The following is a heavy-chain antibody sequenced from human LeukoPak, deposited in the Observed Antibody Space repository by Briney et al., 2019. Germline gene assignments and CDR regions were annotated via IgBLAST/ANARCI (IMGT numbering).Heavy chain of an antibody. CDR3: ARDVDRGNAFDI. CDR2: ISYDGSNK. D-gene: IGHD3-10*01. CDR1: GFTFSSYA. J-gene: IGHJ3*02. V-gene: IGHV3-30-3*01. Sequence: GGSLRLSCAASGFTFSSYAMHWVRQAPGKGLEWVAVISYDGSNKYYADSVKGRFTISRDTSKNTLYLQMNSLRAEDTAVYYCARDVDRGNAFDIWGQGTMVTVSS.